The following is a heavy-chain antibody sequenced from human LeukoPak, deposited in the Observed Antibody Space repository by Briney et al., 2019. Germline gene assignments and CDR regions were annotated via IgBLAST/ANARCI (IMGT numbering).Heavy chain of an antibody. D-gene: IGHD1-7*01. CDR1: GGSISGYY. J-gene: IGHJ4*02. V-gene: IGHV4-59*01. CDR3: ARTRTYLDY. Sequence: SETLSLTCIVSGGSISGYYWSWIRQPPGRGLEWIGYISDTGTSIYNPTLKNRLSMLVDTSKNHFYLNLTSVTAADTAIYYCARTRTYLDYWGQGALVTVSS. CDR2: ISDTGTS.